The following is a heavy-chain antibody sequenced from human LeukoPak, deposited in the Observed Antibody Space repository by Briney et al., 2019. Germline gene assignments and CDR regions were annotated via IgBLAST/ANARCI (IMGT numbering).Heavy chain of an antibody. CDR1: GFTFSDYA. J-gene: IGHJ6*03. D-gene: IGHD7-27*01. Sequence: PGGSLRLSCAASGFASGFTFSDYAVSWVRQAPGKGPEWVASVNGRGATTYYVDSVRGRFTISRDNSKNTLYLQMISLGADDTAVYFCAKAPATGEGYYFYYMDVWGKGTTVTVSS. CDR2: VNGRGATT. CDR3: AKAPATGEGYYFYYMDV. V-gene: IGHV3-23*01.